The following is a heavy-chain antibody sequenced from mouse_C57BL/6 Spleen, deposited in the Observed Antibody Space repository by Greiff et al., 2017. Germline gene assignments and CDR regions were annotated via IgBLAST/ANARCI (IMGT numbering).Heavy chain of an antibody. V-gene: IGHV1-64*01. CDR2: IHPNSGST. J-gene: IGHJ3*01. D-gene: IGHD5-1*01. CDR1: GYTFTSYW. CDR3: ARDEYRFAY. Sequence: HVQLQPPGAELVKPGASVKLSCKASGYTFTSYWMHWVKQRPGQGLEWIGMIHPNSGSTNYNETFKGKATLTVDKSSSTAYMQLSSLTSEDSAVYYCARDEYRFAYWGQGTLVTVSA.